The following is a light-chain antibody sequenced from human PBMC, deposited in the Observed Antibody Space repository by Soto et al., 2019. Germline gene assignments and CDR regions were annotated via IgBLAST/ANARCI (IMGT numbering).Light chain of an antibody. CDR1: QIISSW. Sequence: DIQMTQSPSTLSASVGDRVTITCRASQIISSWLAWYQQKPGKAPKLLIYKASSLESGVPSRFSGSGSGTQFTLTISSLPPDDFAPYYCQQYNRYSTFGQGTKVEIK. CDR2: KAS. V-gene: IGKV1-5*03. CDR3: QQYNRYST. J-gene: IGKJ1*01.